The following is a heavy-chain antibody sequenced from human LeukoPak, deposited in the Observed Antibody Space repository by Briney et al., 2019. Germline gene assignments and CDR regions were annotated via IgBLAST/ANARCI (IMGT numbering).Heavy chain of an antibody. D-gene: IGHD2-2*01. V-gene: IGHV4-31*03. CDR1: GGSISSGGYY. J-gene: IGHJ4*02. CDR2: IYYSGST. CDR3: ARVGRYDYFDY. Sequence: SETLSLTCTVSGGSISSGGYYWSWIRQHPGKGLEWIGYIYYSGSTYYNPSLKSRVTISVDTSKDQFSLKLSSVTAADTAVYYCARVGRYDYFDYWAREPWSPSPQ.